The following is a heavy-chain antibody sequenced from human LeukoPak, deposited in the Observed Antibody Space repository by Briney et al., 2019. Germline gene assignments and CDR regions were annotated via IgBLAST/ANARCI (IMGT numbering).Heavy chain of an antibody. CDR2: ISYDGSNK. D-gene: IGHD3-22*01. CDR1: GFTFSSYG. V-gene: IGHV3-30*18. CDR3: AKRSGYYDSSVQVGMDV. J-gene: IGHJ6*02. Sequence: GGSLRLSCAASGFTFSSYGMHWVRQAPGKGLEWVAVISYDGSNKYYADSVKGRFTISRDNSKNTLYLQMNSLRAEDTAVYYCAKRSGYYDSSVQVGMDVWGQGTTVTVPS.